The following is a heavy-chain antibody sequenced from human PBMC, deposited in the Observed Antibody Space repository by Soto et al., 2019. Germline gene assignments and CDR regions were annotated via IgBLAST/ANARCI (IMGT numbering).Heavy chain of an antibody. Sequence: PGGSLTLSCAASGFTFSSYGVHWVRQAPGKGLEWVAVIWYDGSNKYYADSVKGRFTISRDNSKNTLYLQMNSLRAEDTAVYYCAREQSGIAASYNWFDPWGQGTLVTVSS. CDR1: GFTFSSYG. V-gene: IGHV3-33*01. CDR3: AREQSGIAASYNWFDP. D-gene: IGHD6-13*01. J-gene: IGHJ5*02. CDR2: IWYDGSNK.